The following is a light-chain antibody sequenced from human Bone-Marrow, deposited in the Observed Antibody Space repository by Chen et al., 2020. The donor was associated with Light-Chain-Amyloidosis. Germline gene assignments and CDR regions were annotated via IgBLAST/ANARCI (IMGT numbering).Light chain of an antibody. Sequence: EIVLTQSPGTLSLSPGERATLSCRASQPISSDHLAWYQQKPGRAPRLLMYGVSSRATGIPDRFSGGGSGTDFTLTISSLEPEDFAVYYCQQYGVSPRTFGQGTKVDMK. CDR2: GVS. V-gene: IGKV3-20*01. J-gene: IGKJ1*01. CDR3: QQYGVSPRT. CDR1: QPISSDH.